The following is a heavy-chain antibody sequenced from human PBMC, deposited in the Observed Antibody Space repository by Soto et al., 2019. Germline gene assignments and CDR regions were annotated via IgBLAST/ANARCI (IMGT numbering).Heavy chain of an antibody. D-gene: IGHD2-15*01. CDR2: LYTGTDT. Sequence: GGSLRLSCAASGFTVSSTYLTWVRQAPGKGLEWVAILYTGTDTVYADSVKGRFTISRDSSKNTFYLQMNSLRAEDTAMYFCERPSSTATYSGRFLDYWGQGSLVTVSS. CDR1: GFTVSSTY. V-gene: IGHV3-53*01. J-gene: IGHJ4*02. CDR3: ERPSSTATYSGRFLDY.